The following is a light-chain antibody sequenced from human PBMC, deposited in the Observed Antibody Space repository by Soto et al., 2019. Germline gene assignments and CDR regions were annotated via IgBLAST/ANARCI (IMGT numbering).Light chain of an antibody. CDR1: SSNIGNNY. V-gene: IGLV1-51*02. CDR2: ENN. CDR3: GTWDSSLSSFYV. Sequence: QSALTQPPSVSAAPGQKVTISCSGSSSNIGNNYVSWYQQLPGTAPKLLIYENNKRPSGIPDRFSGSKSGTSATLGITGLQTGDDADYYCGTWDSSLSSFYVFGTGTEVTVL. J-gene: IGLJ1*01.